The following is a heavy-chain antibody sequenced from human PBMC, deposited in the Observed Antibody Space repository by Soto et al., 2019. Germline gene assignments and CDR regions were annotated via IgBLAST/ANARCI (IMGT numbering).Heavy chain of an antibody. CDR2: INSDGSST. V-gene: IGHV3-74*01. D-gene: IGHD6-19*01. J-gene: IGHJ6*02. CDR3: ARGGQWLVRGYYYYGMDV. Sequence: EVQLVESGGGLVQPGGSLRLSCEASGFTFSSYWMHWVRQAPGKGLVWVSRINSDGSSTSYADSVKGRFTISRDNAKNSLYLQMNSLRTEDTAVYYCARGGQWLVRGYYYYGMDVWGQGTTVTVSS. CDR1: GFTFSSYW.